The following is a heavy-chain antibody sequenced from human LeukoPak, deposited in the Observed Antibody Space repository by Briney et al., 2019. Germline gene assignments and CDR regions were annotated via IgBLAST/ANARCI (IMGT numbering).Heavy chain of an antibody. J-gene: IGHJ4*02. D-gene: IGHD4-17*01. Sequence: GGSLRLSCAPSGFTFDHFAMHWVRQAPGKGLEWVSGINWKSDSIGYADSVKGRFTISRDNAKNSLYLQMNSLRPEDTALYYCAKGYYGDYTSDPFDYWGQGTLVTVFS. CDR3: AKGYYGDYTSDPFDY. V-gene: IGHV3-9*01. CDR2: INWKSDSI. CDR1: GFTFDHFA.